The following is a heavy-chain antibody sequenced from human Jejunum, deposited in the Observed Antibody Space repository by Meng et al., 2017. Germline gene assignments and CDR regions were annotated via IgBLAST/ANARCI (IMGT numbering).Heavy chain of an antibody. CDR1: GFTFSTYA. Sequence: GESLKISCAASGFTFSTYAMNWVRQAPGKGLEWVSTISGSGDSAFYADSVKGRFTISKVNSQNTVYLQMNSLRADDTAVYYCAKVLVSGTVNHYYGMDVWGQGTTVTVSS. J-gene: IGHJ6*02. D-gene: IGHD3/OR15-3a*01. CDR3: AKVLVSGTVNHYYGMDV. V-gene: IGHV3-23*01. CDR2: ISGSGDSA.